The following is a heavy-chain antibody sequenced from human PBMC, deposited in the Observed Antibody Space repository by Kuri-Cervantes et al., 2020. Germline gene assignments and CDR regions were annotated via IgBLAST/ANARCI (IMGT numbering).Heavy chain of an antibody. Sequence: GESLKISCAASGFTFSSYWMSWVRQAPGKGLEWVANIKQDGSEKYYVDSVKGRFTISRDSSKDTLYLQMNSLRAEDTAVYYCTRELGRGVISPYLDYWGQGTLVTVSS. J-gene: IGHJ4*02. D-gene: IGHD3-10*01. CDR2: IKQDGSEK. V-gene: IGHV3-7*01. CDR1: GFTFSSYW. CDR3: TRELGRGVISPYLDY.